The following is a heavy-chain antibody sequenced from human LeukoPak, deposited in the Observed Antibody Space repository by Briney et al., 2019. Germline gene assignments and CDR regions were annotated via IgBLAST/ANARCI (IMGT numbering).Heavy chain of an antibody. J-gene: IGHJ4*02. V-gene: IGHV3-48*04. CDR2: IVGSSTNI. D-gene: IGHD1-1*01. CDR3: ATDSPETAAFDY. Sequence: PGGSLRLSCTASGFSFSTYSMNWVRQAPGKGLEWGSYIVGSSTNIYYADSVKGRFTISRDNAKNSLYLQMDSLRAEDTAVYYCATDSPETAAFDYWGQGTLVTVSS. CDR1: GFSFSTYS.